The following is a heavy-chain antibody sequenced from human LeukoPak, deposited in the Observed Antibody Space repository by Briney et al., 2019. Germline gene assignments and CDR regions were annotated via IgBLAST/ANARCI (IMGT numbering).Heavy chain of an antibody. D-gene: IGHD2-15*01. Sequence: TSETLSLTCAVYGGSFSGYYWSWIRQPPGKGLEWIGEINHSGSTNYNPSLKSRVTISVDTSKNQFSLKLSSVTAADTAVYYCARVIVVVVAATPADAFDIWGQGTMVTVSS. V-gene: IGHV4-34*01. J-gene: IGHJ3*02. CDR3: ARVIVVVVAATPADAFDI. CDR2: INHSGST. CDR1: GGSFSGYY.